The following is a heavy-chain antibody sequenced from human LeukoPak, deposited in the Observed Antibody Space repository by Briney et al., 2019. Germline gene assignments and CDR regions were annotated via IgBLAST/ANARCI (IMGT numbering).Heavy chain of an antibody. Sequence: GESLKISCKGSGYSFTSYWIAWVRQMPGKSLEWMWIIYPGDSDIKYSPSFQGHVTISADKSISTAYLQWGTLKASHTAMYYCGRRGDYIDYWGQGTLVTVSS. J-gene: IGHJ4*02. V-gene: IGHV5-51*01. CDR2: IYPGDSDI. CDR1: GYSFTSYW. CDR3: GRRGDYIDY.